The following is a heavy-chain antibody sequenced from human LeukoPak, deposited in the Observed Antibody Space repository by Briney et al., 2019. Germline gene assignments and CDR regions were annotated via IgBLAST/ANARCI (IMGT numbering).Heavy chain of an antibody. D-gene: IGHD6-13*01. CDR1: GFTVSSNY. J-gene: IGHJ6*02. CDR3: ARVSSSSWSYYYYYYGMDV. V-gene: IGHV3-53*01. Sequence: GGSLRLSCAASGFTVSSNYMSWVRQAPGKGLEWVSVVYSGGSTYYADSVKGRFTISRDNSKNTLYLQMNSLRAEDTAVYYCARVSSSSWSYYYYYYGMDVWGQGTTVTVSS. CDR2: VYSGGST.